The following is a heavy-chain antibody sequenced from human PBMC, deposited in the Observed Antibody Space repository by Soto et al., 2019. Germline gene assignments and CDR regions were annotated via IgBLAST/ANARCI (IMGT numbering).Heavy chain of an antibody. CDR2: IYHNGRF. J-gene: IGHJ4*02. CDR3: AHNSPQLAYDY. V-gene: IGHV4-4*02. D-gene: IGHD6-13*01. Sequence: SETLSLTCAVSGGSITSNWWSWVRQPPGKGLEWIGEIYHNGRFNYNPSLRSRLTITKDTSKNQVVLTMTNMDPVDTATYYCAHNSPQLAYDYWGPGTLVTVSS. CDR1: GGSITSNW.